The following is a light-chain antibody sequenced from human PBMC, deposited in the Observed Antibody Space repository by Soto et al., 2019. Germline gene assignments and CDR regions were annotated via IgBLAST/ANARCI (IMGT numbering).Light chain of an antibody. Sequence: EIVLTQSPGTLSLSPGERGNLSCRTSQSVGSSYLAWYQQKPGQAPRLVIYGHSSRATGIPDRFSGSGSGTDFTLTINRLEPEDFVVYYCQQYGTSPPTFGQGTKVEIK. CDR3: QQYGTSPPT. J-gene: IGKJ1*01. CDR2: GHS. V-gene: IGKV3-20*01. CDR1: QSVGSSY.